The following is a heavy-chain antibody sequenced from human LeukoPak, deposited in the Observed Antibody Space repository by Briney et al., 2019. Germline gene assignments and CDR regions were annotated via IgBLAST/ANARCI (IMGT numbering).Heavy chain of an antibody. J-gene: IGHJ4*02. Sequence: GGSLRLSCAASGFTFSSYNMNWVRQAPGKGLEWVSSITSSSTYIYYADSVKGRFTISRDNAKKSLYLQMNSLRAEDTAVYYCARPSRGFFDYWGQGTLVTVSS. CDR2: ITSSSTYI. CDR3: ARPSRGFFDY. CDR1: GFTFSSYN. V-gene: IGHV3-21*01. D-gene: IGHD3-10*01.